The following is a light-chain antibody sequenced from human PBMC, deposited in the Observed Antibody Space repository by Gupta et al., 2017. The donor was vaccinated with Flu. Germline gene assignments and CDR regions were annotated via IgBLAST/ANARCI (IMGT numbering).Light chain of an antibody. CDR1: SSDVGTYNL. J-gene: IGLJ2*01. Sequence: SSDVGTYNLVFWYRQHPGKAHRLLIYEVHKRPSEVSDRFSGSRSGNTASLTISGLQTEDEAQYYCCSYAGSRTFAIFGGGTKLPVL. CDR3: CSYAGSRTFAI. CDR2: EVH. V-gene: IGLV2-23*02.